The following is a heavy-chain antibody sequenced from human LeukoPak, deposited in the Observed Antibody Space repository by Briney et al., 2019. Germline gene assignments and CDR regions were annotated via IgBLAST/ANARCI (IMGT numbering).Heavy chain of an antibody. CDR2: MNPNSRNT. D-gene: IGHD2-21*02. Sequence: ASVKVSCRASGYPFTSYDISWVRQATGQGLEWMGWMNPNSRNTGYAQKFQGRVTMTGDTSTSTAYMELSGLRSDDTAVYYCAREGAFCGGDCGGDAFDIWGQGTMVTVSS. V-gene: IGHV1-8*01. CDR1: GYPFTSYD. J-gene: IGHJ3*02. CDR3: AREGAFCGGDCGGDAFDI.